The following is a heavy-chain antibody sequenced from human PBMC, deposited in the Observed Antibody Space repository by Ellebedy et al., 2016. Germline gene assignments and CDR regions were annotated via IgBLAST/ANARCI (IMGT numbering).Heavy chain of an antibody. J-gene: IGHJ6*02. V-gene: IGHV1-69*04. CDR2: IIPILGIA. Sequence: ASVKVSCKASGGTFSSYAISWVRQAPGQGLEWMGRIIPILGIANYAQKFQGRVTITADKSTSTAYMELSSLRSDDTAVYYCARDCGGDCSEDYYYYYGMDVWGQGTTVTVSS. CDR3: ARDCGGDCSEDYYYYYGMDV. CDR1: GGTFSSYA. D-gene: IGHD2-21*02.